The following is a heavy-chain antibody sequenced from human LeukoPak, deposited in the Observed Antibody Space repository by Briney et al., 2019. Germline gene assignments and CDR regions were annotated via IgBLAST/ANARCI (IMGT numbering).Heavy chain of an antibody. V-gene: IGHV3-33*01. J-gene: IGHJ6*02. CDR3: ARDASSCYTCNYSYGMDV. D-gene: IGHD2-2*02. Sequence: GGSLRLSCAASGFTFSRHGMHWVRQAPGKGLEWVAVIWYDGSNKYYADAVKGRFTISRDNSKNMLYLQMNSLRAEDTAVYYCARDASSCYTCNYSYGMDVWGQGTTVTVSS. CDR1: GFTFSRHG. CDR2: IWYDGSNK.